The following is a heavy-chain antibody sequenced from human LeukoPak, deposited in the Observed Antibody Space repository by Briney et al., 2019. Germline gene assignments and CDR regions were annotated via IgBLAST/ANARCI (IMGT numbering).Heavy chain of an antibody. D-gene: IGHD3-16*02. CDR3: ARVGRYDYVWGSYRYLDY. Sequence: ASVKVSCKASGYTLTSYDINWVRQAPRQGREWMGWMNPNSGNTGYAQKFQGRVTITRNTSISTAYMELSSLRSEDTAVYYCARVGRYDYVWGSYRYLDYWGQGTLVTVSS. J-gene: IGHJ4*02. V-gene: IGHV1-8*03. CDR2: MNPNSGNT. CDR1: GYTLTSYD.